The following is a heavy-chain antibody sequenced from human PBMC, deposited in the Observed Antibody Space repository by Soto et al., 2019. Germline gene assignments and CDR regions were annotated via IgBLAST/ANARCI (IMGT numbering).Heavy chain of an antibody. J-gene: IGHJ4*02. V-gene: IGHV3-48*01. D-gene: IGHD5-18*01. Sequence: EVQLVESGGGLVQPGGSLRLSCAASGFVLSSYSMSWVRQAPGKGLEWVSYIGTGTRTRYYADSVKGRFTISRDNGKNSLFLQMNSLRAEDTALYYCARSYSYGCGYWGQGTLVTVSS. CDR1: GFVLSSYS. CDR2: IGTGTRTR. CDR3: ARSYSYGCGY.